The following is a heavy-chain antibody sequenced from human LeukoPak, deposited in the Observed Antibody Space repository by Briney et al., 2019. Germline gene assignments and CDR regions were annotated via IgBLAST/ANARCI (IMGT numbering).Heavy chain of an antibody. J-gene: IGHJ4*02. CDR2: ISYDGSNK. Sequence: GGSLRLSCAASGFTFSSYAMHWVRQAPGKGLEWVAVISYDGSNKYYADSVKGRFTISRDNSKNTLYLQMNSLRAEDTAVYYCGREPLVGAIFFDSGGREPLVTASS. D-gene: IGHD1-26*01. CDR1: GFTFSSYA. CDR3: GREPLVGAIFFDS. V-gene: IGHV3-30-3*01.